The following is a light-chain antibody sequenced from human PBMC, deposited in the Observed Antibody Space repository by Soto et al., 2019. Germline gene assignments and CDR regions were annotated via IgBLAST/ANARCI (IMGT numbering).Light chain of an antibody. Sequence: QSALTQPASVSGSPGQSITISCTGTSSDVGGYNYVSWYQQHPGKAPKLMIYEVTNRPSGVSNRFSGSKSGNTASLTISGLQAEDEADYYCSSYTTSSTRVFGPGT. J-gene: IGLJ1*01. CDR3: SSYTTSSTRV. V-gene: IGLV2-14*01. CDR2: EVT. CDR1: SSDVGGYNY.